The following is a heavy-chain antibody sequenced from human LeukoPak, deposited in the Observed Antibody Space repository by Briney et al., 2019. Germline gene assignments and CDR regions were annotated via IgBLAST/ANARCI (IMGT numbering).Heavy chain of an antibody. CDR3: ARDFLRSVSGTFDDVFDI. D-gene: IGHD3-10*01. V-gene: IGHV1-18*01. J-gene: IGHJ3*02. CDR2: ISTYDDGS. Sequence: WMGWISTYDDGSSNAQKFQGRVALTKDTSTNTAYMELTSLTSDDTAIYYCARDFLRSVSGTFDDVFDIWGQGTMVTVSS.